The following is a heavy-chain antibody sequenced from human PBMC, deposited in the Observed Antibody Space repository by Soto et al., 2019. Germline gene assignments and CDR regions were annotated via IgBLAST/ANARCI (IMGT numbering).Heavy chain of an antibody. CDR1: GFTVSSNY. Sequence: GGSLRLSCAASGFTVSSNYMSWVRQAPGKGLEWVSVIYSGGSTYYADSVEGRFTISRDNSKNTLYLQMNSLRAEDTAVYYCARRGRYSSSPEYYYYYMDVWGKGTTVTVSS. D-gene: IGHD6-6*01. CDR3: ARRGRYSSSPEYYYYYMDV. CDR2: IYSGGST. V-gene: IGHV3-66*01. J-gene: IGHJ6*03.